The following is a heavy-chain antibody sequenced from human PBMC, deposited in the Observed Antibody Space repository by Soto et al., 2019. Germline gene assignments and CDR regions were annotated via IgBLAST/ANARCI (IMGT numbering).Heavy chain of an antibody. CDR3: ARSTWVASSSWYSPFDY. Sequence: SETLSLTCTVSGGSISSYYWSWIRQPPGKGLEWIGYIYYSGSTNYNPSLKSRVTISVDTSKNQFSLKLSSVTAADTAVYYCARSTWVASSSWYSPFDYWGQGTLVTVSS. D-gene: IGHD6-13*01. CDR1: GGSISSYY. J-gene: IGHJ4*02. V-gene: IGHV4-59*01. CDR2: IYYSGST.